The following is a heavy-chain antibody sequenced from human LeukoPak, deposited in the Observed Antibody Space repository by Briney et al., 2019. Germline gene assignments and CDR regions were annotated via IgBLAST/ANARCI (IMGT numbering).Heavy chain of an antibody. CDR1: GYTFTGYY. CDR3: ATGVVGAPAAMFH. D-gene: IGHD2-2*01. CDR2: INPNSGGT. J-gene: IGHJ4*02. Sequence: GASVKVSCKASGYTFTGYYMHWVRQAPGQGLEWMGWINPNSGGTNYAQKFQGWVTMTRDTSISTAYMELSRLRSDDTAVYYCATGVVGAPAAMFHWGQGTLVTVSS. V-gene: IGHV1-2*04.